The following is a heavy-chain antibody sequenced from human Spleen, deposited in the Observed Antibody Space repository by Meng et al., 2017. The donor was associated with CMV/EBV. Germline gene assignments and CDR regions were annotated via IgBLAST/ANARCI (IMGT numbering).Heavy chain of an antibody. D-gene: IGHD1-14*01. J-gene: IGHJ6*02. CDR1: GFTFSSYA. CDR2: ISYDGSNK. Sequence: GESLKISCAASGFTFSSYAMHWVRQAPGKGLERVAVISYDGSNKYYADSVKGRFTISRDNSKNTLYLQMNSLRAEDTAVYYCARDRYYYYYYYGMDVWGQGTTVTVSS. CDR3: ARDRYYYYYYYGMDV. V-gene: IGHV3-30-3*01.